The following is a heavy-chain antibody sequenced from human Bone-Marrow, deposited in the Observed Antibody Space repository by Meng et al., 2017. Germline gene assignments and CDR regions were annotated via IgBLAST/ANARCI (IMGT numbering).Heavy chain of an antibody. Sequence: GGSLSPSCAASGFTFSSYWMHWVRQAPGKGLVWVSPIDSDGSSTSYADSVKGRFTISRDNAKNTLYLQMNSLRAENTAVYYCARVESTYDSGSYLFLHIYGMDVWGQGTTVTVSS. V-gene: IGHV3-74*01. CDR2: IDSDGSST. D-gene: IGHD1-26*01. CDR1: GFTFSSYW. J-gene: IGHJ6*02. CDR3: ARVESTYDSGSYLFLHIYGMDV.